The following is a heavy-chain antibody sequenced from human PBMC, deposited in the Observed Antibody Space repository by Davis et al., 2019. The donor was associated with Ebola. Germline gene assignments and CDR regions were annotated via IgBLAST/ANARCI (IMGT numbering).Heavy chain of an antibody. Sequence: SGPTLVTPTETLTLTCTVSGFSLCNARMGVSWIRQPPGKALEWLAHIFSNDEKSYSTSLKSRLTISKDTSKSQVVLTMTNMDPVDTATYYCARGQEQLWMGDVAFDIWGQGIMVTVSS. V-gene: IGHV2-26*01. J-gene: IGHJ3*02. D-gene: IGHD5-18*01. CDR3: ARGQEQLWMGDVAFDI. CDR2: IFSNDEK. CDR1: GFSLCNARMG.